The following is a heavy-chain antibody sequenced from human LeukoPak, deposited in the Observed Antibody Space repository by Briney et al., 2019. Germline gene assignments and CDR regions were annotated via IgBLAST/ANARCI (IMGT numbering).Heavy chain of an antibody. CDR3: ARDGVVVPAPLTYYYYGMDV. J-gene: IGHJ6*02. Sequence: SETLSLTCTVSGGSISSYYWSWIRQPAGKGLEWIGRIYTSGSTNYNPSLKSRVTMSVDTSKNQFSLKLSSVTAADTAVYYCARDGVVVPAPLTYYYYGMDVWGQGTTVTVSS. D-gene: IGHD2-2*01. CDR1: GGSISSYY. V-gene: IGHV4-4*07. CDR2: IYTSGST.